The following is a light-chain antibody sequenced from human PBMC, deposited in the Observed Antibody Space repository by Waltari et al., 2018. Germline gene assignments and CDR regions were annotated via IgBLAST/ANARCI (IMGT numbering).Light chain of an antibody. Sequence: DIQMTQSPSMLSASVGDRVTMTCRASQSIRGWLAWYQMKPGLAPKLLIYDDSNLGDGIPSRFSGSGFGTNFTLTINSLQPDDFATYYCQEYNRFSTFGLGTKV. CDR3: QEYNRFST. CDR1: QSIRGW. V-gene: IGKV1-5*01. CDR2: DDS. J-gene: IGKJ1*01.